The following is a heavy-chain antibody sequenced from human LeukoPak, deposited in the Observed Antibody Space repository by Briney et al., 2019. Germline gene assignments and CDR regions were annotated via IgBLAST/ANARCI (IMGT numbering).Heavy chain of an antibody. CDR1: GFTFSSYS. Sequence: PGGSLRLSWAASGFTFSSYSMNWVRQAPGKGLEWVSSISSSSSYIYYADSVKGRFTISRDNAKNSLYLQMNSLRAEDTAVYYCAKSGGVGATTGAYFGGEGTLVTVSS. D-gene: IGHD1-26*01. CDR3: AKSGGVGATTGAYF. J-gene: IGHJ4*02. CDR2: ISSSSSYI. V-gene: IGHV3-21*01.